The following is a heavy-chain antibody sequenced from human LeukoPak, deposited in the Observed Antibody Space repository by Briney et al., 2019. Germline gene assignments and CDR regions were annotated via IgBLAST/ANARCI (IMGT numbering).Heavy chain of an antibody. D-gene: IGHD1-26*01. CDR2: ISGSGGST. Sequence: PGGSLRLSCAASGFTFSSYAMSWVRQAPGKGLEWVSAISGSGGSTYYADSVKGRFTISRDNSKNTLYLQMNSLRAEDTAVYYCAKGRMVGTGEYYFDYWGQGTLVTVSS. V-gene: IGHV3-23*01. J-gene: IGHJ4*02. CDR3: AKGRMVGTGEYYFDY. CDR1: GFTFSSYA.